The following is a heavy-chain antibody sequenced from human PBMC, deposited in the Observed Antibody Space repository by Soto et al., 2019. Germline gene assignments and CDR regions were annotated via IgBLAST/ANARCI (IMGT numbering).Heavy chain of an antibody. J-gene: IGHJ6*04. CDR3: ARHSRITIFGVQNYYYYGMDV. CDR1: GYSFTSYW. CDR2: IYPGDSDT. D-gene: IGHD3-3*01. Sequence: PGESLKISCKGSGYSFTSYWIGWVRQMPGKGLEWMGIIYPGDSDTRYSPSFQGQVTISADKSISTAYLQWSSLKASDTAMYYCARHSRITIFGVQNYYYYGMDVWGKGTTVT. V-gene: IGHV5-51*01.